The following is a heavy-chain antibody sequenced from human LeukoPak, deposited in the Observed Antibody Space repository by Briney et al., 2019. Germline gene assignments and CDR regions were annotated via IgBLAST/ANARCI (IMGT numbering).Heavy chain of an antibody. CDR2: ISGSSSYI. J-gene: IGHJ4*02. D-gene: IGHD6-6*01. V-gene: IGHV3-21*01. CDR3: ARSYSSSSGTAWDY. Sequence: GGSLRLSCAASGFTFSSYSMNWVRQAPGKELEWVSSISGSSSYIYYADSVKGRFTISRDNAKNSLYLQMNSLRAEDTAVYYCARSYSSSSGTAWDYWGQGTLVTVSS. CDR1: GFTFSSYS.